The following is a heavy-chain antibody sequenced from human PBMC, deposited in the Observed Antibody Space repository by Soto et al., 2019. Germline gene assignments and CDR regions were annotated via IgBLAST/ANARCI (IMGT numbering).Heavy chain of an antibody. CDR1: GGSISSGNW. D-gene: IGHD1-26*01. Sequence: LSLTCAVSGGSISSGNWWSWVRQPPGKGLEWIGEISHSGSINYSPPLQSRVTISLDKSKNHFSLTLTSVTVADTAVYYCARVSPSGPLFGMDVWGQGTTVTVSS. CDR3: ARVSPSGPLFGMDV. CDR2: ISHSGSI. J-gene: IGHJ6*02. V-gene: IGHV4-4*02.